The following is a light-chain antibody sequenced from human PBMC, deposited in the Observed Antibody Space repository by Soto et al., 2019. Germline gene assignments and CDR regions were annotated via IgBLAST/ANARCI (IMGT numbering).Light chain of an antibody. Sequence: QSALTQPASVSGSPGQSITISCTGTSSDVGGYNYVSWYQQHPGKAPKLIIYEVSNRPSGVSNRFSGSKSGNTASLTISGLQAEDEAVYYCSSYTSRSTRVFGGGTTLTVL. CDR2: EVS. CDR1: SSDVGGYNY. CDR3: SSYTSRSTRV. V-gene: IGLV2-14*01. J-gene: IGLJ3*02.